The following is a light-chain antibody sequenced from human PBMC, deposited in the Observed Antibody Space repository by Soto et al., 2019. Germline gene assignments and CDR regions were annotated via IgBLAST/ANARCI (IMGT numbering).Light chain of an antibody. V-gene: IGKV3-20*01. Sequence: EIVLTQSPGTLSLSPGERATLSCRASQSVTNNYLSWYQHKPGQAPRLLIYGASNRATGIPDRFSGTGSGTDFTLTLNRLEPEDFAVYYCQQFGSPSWPSWTFGQGTKVEIK. CDR3: QQFGSPSWPSWT. J-gene: IGKJ1*01. CDR2: GAS. CDR1: QSVTNNY.